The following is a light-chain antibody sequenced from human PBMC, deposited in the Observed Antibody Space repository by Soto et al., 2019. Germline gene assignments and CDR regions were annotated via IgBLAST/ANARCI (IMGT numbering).Light chain of an antibody. V-gene: IGKV1-33*01. CDR2: DAS. CDR1: QDIRKY. Sequence: IQMTQSPSSLSASVGDRVTITYQATQDIRKYLNWYQQKPGKAPKLLIYDASSLETGVPSRFSGSGSGTEFTLTISSLQPDDFATYYCQQYDSYSWTFGQGTKVDIK. CDR3: QQYDSYSWT. J-gene: IGKJ1*01.